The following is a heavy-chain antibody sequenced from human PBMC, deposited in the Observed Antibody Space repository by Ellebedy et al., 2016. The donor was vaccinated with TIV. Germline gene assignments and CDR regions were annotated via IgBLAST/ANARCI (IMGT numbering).Heavy chain of an antibody. CDR2: IYYNGNT. Sequence: SETLSLTXTVSGGAITSYYWSWIRQPPGKGLEWIGYIYYNGNTNYNPSLKSRVTISVDTSKNQFSLKLSSVTAADTAVYYCARLTSGYYANFDYWGQGTLVTVSS. CDR1: GGAITSYY. D-gene: IGHD3-3*01. J-gene: IGHJ4*02. CDR3: ARLTSGYYANFDY. V-gene: IGHV4-59*01.